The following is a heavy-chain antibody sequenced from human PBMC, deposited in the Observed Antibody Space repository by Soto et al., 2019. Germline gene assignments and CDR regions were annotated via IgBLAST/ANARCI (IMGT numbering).Heavy chain of an antibody. J-gene: IGHJ4*02. CDR1: GGSISSYY. D-gene: IGHD3-22*01. CDR3: ARRDVSYDSSGYYLDY. CDR2: IYYSGST. V-gene: IGHV4-59*08. Sequence: SETLSLTCTVSGGSISSYYWSWIRQPPGKGLEWIGYIYYSGSTNYNPSLKSRVTISVDTSKNQFSLKLSSVTAADTAVYYCARRDVSYDSSGYYLDYWGQGTLVTVSS.